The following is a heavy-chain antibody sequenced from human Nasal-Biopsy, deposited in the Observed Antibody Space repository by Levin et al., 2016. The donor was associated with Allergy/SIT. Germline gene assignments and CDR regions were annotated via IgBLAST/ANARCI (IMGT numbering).Heavy chain of an antibody. Sequence: GGSLRLSCAASGFTVSDNYMSWVRQAPGKGLEWVSVIYSGGYTFYADSVKDRFTISRDRSKNTLYLQMNSLRAEDTAVYYCARVSECSGGSCSNNFDYWGQGTLVTVSS. CDR1: GFTVSDNY. CDR3: ARVSECSGGSCSNNFDY. V-gene: IGHV3-66*01. CDR2: IYSGGYT. D-gene: IGHD2-15*01. J-gene: IGHJ4*02.